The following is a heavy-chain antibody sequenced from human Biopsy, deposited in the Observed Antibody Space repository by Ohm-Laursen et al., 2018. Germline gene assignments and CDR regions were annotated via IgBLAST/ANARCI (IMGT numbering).Heavy chain of an antibody. CDR2: ISAYNGNR. J-gene: IGHJ6*02. Sequence: ASVKVSCKASGGPFSSYAVTWVRQAPGQGLEWMGWISAYNGNRNYAQKFQGRVTMTTDTSTSTAYVELRSLRSDDTAVYFCAREEDNSGYDYYGMDVWGQGTTVTVSS. CDR3: AREEDNSGYDYYGMDV. V-gene: IGHV1-18*01. CDR1: GGPFSSYA. D-gene: IGHD3-22*01.